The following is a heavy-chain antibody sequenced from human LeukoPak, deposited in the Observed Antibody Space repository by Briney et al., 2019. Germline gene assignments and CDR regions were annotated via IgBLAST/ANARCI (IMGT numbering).Heavy chain of an antibody. D-gene: IGHD3-22*01. V-gene: IGHV4-39*02. CDR1: TGSISSSSYD. Sequence: SETLSLTCTVSTGSISSSSYDWGWIRQPPGKGLEWIVNIYYSGSTYYNPSLKSQVTISVDTSKNHFSLRLSPVTAADTAVYFCAREDYYNSGGYYLDYWGQGTLVTVSS. J-gene: IGHJ4*02. CDR2: IYYSGST. CDR3: AREDYYNSGGYYLDY.